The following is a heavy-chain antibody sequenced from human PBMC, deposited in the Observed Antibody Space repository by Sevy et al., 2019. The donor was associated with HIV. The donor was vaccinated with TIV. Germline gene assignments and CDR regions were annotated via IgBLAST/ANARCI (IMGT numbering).Heavy chain of an antibody. CDR1: GFIFSNYA. CDR2: ISGSGGTT. V-gene: IGHV3-23*01. CDR3: AKLQSGDCSRTSCRDYYFDS. Sequence: GGSLRLSCATSGFIFSNYAMSWVRQAPGKGLEWVSDISGSGGTTYYADGVRGRFTVSSDNSKNTLYLQMDGLRAEDTAVYYCAKLQSGDCSRTSCRDYYFDSWGQGTLVTVSS. J-gene: IGHJ4*02. D-gene: IGHD2-2*01.